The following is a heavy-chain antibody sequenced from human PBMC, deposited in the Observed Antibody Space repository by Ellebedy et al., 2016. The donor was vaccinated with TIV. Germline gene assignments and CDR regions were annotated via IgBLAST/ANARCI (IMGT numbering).Heavy chain of an antibody. CDR2: IYYSGST. CDR3: ARDRGSGWLYHYGMDV. CDR1: GGSVSSGSYY. Sequence: SETLSLTXTVSGGSVSSGSYYWSWLRQPPGKGLEWIGYIYYSGSTNYNPSLKSRVTISVDTSKNQFSLKLSSVTAADTAVYYCARDRGSGWLYHYGMDVWGQGTTVTVSS. V-gene: IGHV4-61*01. J-gene: IGHJ6*02. D-gene: IGHD6-19*01.